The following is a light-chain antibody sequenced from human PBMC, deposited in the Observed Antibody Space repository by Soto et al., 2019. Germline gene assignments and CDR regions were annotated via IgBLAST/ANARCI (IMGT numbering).Light chain of an antibody. Sequence: DIQMTQSPSSLSASVGDRVTITCRASQGVRNYLAWYQQKPGKVPKLLIYATSTLQSGVPSRFSGSGSGTEFTLTISSLQPEDAATYYCQNYNSAPFTFGPGTRVDIK. CDR3: QNYNSAPFT. CDR2: ATS. J-gene: IGKJ3*01. CDR1: QGVRNY. V-gene: IGKV1-27*01.